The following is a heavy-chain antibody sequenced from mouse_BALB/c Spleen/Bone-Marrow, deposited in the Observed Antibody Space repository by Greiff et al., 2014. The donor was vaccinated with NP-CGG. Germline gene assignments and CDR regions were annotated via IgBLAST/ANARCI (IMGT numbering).Heavy chain of an antibody. D-gene: IGHD1-1*01. CDR3: ARFDPNYYGSSYGYFDV. Sequence: EVQVVESGPELVKPGASVKVSCKASGYVFTSYNMYWVKQSHGKSLEWIGYIDPYNGGTSYNQKFKGKATLTVDKSSSTAYMHLNSLTSEDSAVYYCARFDPNYYGSSYGYFDVWGAGTTVTVSS. CDR2: IDPYNGGT. CDR1: GYVFTSYN. V-gene: IGHV1S135*01. J-gene: IGHJ1*01.